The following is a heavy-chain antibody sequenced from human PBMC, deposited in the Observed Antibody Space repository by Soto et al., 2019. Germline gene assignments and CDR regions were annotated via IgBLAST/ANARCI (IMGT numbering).Heavy chain of an antibody. CDR2: MSSSSSAI. V-gene: IGHV3-48*02. CDR3: ARLDSYDSGLDY. J-gene: IGHJ4*02. CDR1: GFTFSSYS. D-gene: IGHD3-22*01. Sequence: EVQLVESGGGLVHPGGSLRLSCAASGFTFSSYSMNWVRQAPGKGLEWLSYMSSSSSAIFYADSVKGRFTISRDNAKNSLYLQMNSLRDEDTAVYYCARLDSYDSGLDYWGQGTLVTVSS.